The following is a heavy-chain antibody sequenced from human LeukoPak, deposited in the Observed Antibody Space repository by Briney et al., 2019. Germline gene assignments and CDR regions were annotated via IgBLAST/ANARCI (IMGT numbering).Heavy chain of an antibody. Sequence: ASVTVSFKASGYTFTDYYMHWVRQAPGQGLEWMGWINPSSGATNYVQKFQGRVTMTSDRSISTAYLELSRLRSDDTAFYYCARGSKPGYTYGGGYGGQGTLVTVSS. J-gene: IGHJ4*02. CDR3: ARGSKPGYTYGGGY. CDR1: GYTFTDYY. CDR2: INPSSGAT. V-gene: IGHV1-2*02. D-gene: IGHD2-21*01.